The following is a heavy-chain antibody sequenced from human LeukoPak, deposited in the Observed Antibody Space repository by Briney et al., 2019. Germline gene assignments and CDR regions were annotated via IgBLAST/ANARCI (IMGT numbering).Heavy chain of an antibody. J-gene: IGHJ4*02. D-gene: IGHD1-26*01. Sequence: SETLSLTCTVSGVSISSSNSYWGWIRQPPGKGLEWIGSIYYSGNTYYNASLKSQVSISIDTSKNQFSLRLSSVTAADTAVHYCARGHSGSYFDYWGQGTLVTVSS. V-gene: IGHV4-39*01. CDR1: GVSISSSNSY. CDR3: ARGHSGSYFDY. CDR2: IYYSGNT.